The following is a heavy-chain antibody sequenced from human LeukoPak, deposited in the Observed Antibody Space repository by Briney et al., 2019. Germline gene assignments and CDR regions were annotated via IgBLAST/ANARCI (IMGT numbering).Heavy chain of an antibody. CDR1: GFTFSSYA. J-gene: IGHJ4*02. Sequence: GGSLRLSCAASGFTFSSYAMSWVRQAPGKGLEWVSGISGSGGSTNYADSVKGRFTISRDNSKNTLYLQMNSLRAEDTAVYYCANGGLWLPTRSDWGQGTRVTVSS. CDR2: ISGSGGST. V-gene: IGHV3-23*01. D-gene: IGHD5-18*01. CDR3: ANGGLWLPTRSD.